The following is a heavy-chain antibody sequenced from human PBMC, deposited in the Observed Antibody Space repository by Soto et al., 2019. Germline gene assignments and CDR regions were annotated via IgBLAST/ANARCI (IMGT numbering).Heavy chain of an antibody. CDR3: ARDMGGYYFETNDY. D-gene: IGHD3-22*01. Sequence: VASVKVSCKASGYTFTSYGISWVRQAPGQGPEWMAWISANNGNTNYAQKLQGRVTLTTDTSTSTAYMELRSLRSDDTAVYYCARDMGGYYFETNDYWGHGTLVTVSS. CDR1: GYTFTSYG. CDR2: ISANNGNT. J-gene: IGHJ4*01. V-gene: IGHV1-18*01.